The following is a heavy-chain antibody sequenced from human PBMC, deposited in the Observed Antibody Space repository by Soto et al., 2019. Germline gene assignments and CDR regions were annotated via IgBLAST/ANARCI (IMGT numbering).Heavy chain of an antibody. D-gene: IGHD3-22*01. J-gene: IGHJ2*01. CDR2: ISSDGSNK. CDR1: GFNFSTYA. Sequence: QVQLVESGGGVVQPGTSLRLSCAASGFNFSTYAMHWVRQAPGKGLEWVAGISSDGSNKDYPASMWGRFTSSRDNSKDTLFLQVTSIRTEDTAVFYCACNSSGYSYFHLWGRGTLVTVSS. CDR3: ACNSSGYSYFHL. V-gene: IGHV3-30-3*01.